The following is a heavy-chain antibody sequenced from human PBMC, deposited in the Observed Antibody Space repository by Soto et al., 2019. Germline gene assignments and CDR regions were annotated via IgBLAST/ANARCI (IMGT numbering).Heavy chain of an antibody. Sequence: QVHLVQAEAEVKKPGSSVKVSCKASGGTFTTYAFNWVRQAPGQGLEWMGGIVTISGTTSYAQKFQGRVTVNAARSTSKTYMELGRLTSADTAVYYCAILPQSGTYFKFDFWGQGTQVTVSS. CDR3: AILPQSGTYFKFDF. CDR1: GGTFTTYA. D-gene: IGHD3-3*01. J-gene: IGHJ4*02. CDR2: IVTISGTT. V-gene: IGHV1-69*06.